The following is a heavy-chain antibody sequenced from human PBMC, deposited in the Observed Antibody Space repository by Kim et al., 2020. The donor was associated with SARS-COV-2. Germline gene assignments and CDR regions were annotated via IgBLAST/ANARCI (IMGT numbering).Heavy chain of an antibody. J-gene: IGHJ3*02. CDR1: GFTFSSYA. CDR2: ISSNGGST. D-gene: IGHD3-3*01. Sequence: GGSLRLYCSASGFTFSSYAMHWVRQAPGKGLEYVSAISSNGGSTYYADSVKGRFTISRDNSKNTLYLQMSSLRAEDTAVYYCVKGGHYDFWSGYPPNDAFDIWGQGTMVTVSS. CDR3: VKGGHYDFWSGYPPNDAFDI. V-gene: IGHV3-64D*09.